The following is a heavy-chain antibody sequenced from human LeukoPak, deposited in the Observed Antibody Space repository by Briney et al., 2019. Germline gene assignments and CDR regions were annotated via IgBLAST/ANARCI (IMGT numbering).Heavy chain of an antibody. CDR2: ISSSGSTI. J-gene: IGHJ4*02. Sequence: GGSLRLSCAASGFTFSDYYMSWIRQAPGKGLEWVSYISSSGSTIYYADSVKGRFTISRDNAKNSLYLQMNSLRAEDTAVYYCASPDLDTVVAATYYWGQGTLVTVSS. V-gene: IGHV3-11*01. CDR1: GFTFSDYY. D-gene: IGHD2-15*01. CDR3: ASPDLDTVVAATYY.